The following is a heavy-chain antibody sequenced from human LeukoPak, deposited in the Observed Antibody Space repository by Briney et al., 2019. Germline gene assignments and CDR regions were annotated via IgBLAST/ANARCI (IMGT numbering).Heavy chain of an antibody. CDR1: KFIFSNYW. D-gene: IGHD6-13*01. J-gene: IGHJ4*02. CDR3: AKGGSSSPRSTFDY. CDR2: IKRTGSET. V-gene: IGHV3-7*01. Sequence: GGSLRLSCAASKFIFSNYWMSWVRQAPGKGLEWVAYIKRTGSETYYVDSVKGRFTISRDNAKNTVYLQMNSLRAEDTAVYYCAKGGSSSPRSTFDYWGQGTLLTVSS.